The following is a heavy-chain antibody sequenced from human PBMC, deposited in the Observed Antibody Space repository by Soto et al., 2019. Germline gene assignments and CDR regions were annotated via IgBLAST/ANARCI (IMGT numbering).Heavy chain of an antibody. J-gene: IGHJ4*02. D-gene: IGHD3-10*01. CDR3: VRVLNYKSFFDL. CDR2: IHKTGTIT. V-gene: IGHV3-23*05. Sequence: EGQVVESGGDLVQPGDSLTISCAASGFTFSTYAMSWVRQAPGKGLEWVSGIHKTGTITFYADSVKGRFTISRDNSKNTLYLHMRSLRGGDTAGYYCVRVLNYKSFFDLWGQGTLVTVSS. CDR1: GFTFSTYA.